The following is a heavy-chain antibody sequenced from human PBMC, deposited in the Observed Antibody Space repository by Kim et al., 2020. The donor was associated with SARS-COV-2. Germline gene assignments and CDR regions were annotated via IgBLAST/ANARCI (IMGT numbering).Heavy chain of an antibody. D-gene: IGHD1-26*01. J-gene: IGHJ4*02. CDR3: ARYSGSYYHFDY. Sequence: RYGPSFQGQVTISADTSISTAYLQWSSLKASDTAMYYCARYSGSYYHFDYWGQGTLVTVSS. V-gene: IGHV5-51*01.